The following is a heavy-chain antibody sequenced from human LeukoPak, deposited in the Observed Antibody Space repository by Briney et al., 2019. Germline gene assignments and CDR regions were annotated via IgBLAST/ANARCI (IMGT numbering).Heavy chain of an antibody. J-gene: IGHJ4*02. D-gene: IGHD6-13*01. V-gene: IGHV3-21*01. CDR1: GLTFSSHE. CDR3: ARDGSYSSSWYFDY. Sequence: GGSLRLSCAASGLTFSSHEMNWVRQATGKGLEWVSSISSSSSYIYYADSVKGRFTISRDNAKNSLYLQMNSLRAEDTAVYYCARDGSYSSSWYFDYWGQGTLVTVSS. CDR2: ISSSSSYI.